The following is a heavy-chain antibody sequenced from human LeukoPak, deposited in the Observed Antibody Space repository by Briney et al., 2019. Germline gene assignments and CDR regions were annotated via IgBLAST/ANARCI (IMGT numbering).Heavy chain of an antibody. J-gene: IGHJ4*02. D-gene: IGHD6-19*01. CDR3: ASARDFGWEGIWN. CDR2: MYHSGSA. CDR1: GGSFSSFY. V-gene: IGHV4-59*08. Sequence: SGTLSLTCSVSGGSFSSFYWSWIRQPPGKGLEWIGSMYHSGSANYNPSLKSRVTISVDTSKNQFSLKLSSVTAADTAVYYCASARDFGWEGIWNWGQGTLVTVSS.